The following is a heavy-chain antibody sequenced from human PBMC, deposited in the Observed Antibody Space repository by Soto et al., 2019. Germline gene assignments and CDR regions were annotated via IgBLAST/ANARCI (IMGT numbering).Heavy chain of an antibody. V-gene: IGHV3-66*01. CDR1: GFTFSSYS. CDR2: IYSGGST. CDR3: ARDPWAADY. J-gene: IGHJ4*02. Sequence: GGSLRLSCAASGFTFSSYSMSWVRQAPGKGLEWVSVIYSGGSTFYADSVRGRFTISRDNSKNTVNLQMNSLRAEDTAVYYCARDPWAADYWGQGTLVTVSS. D-gene: IGHD3-16*01.